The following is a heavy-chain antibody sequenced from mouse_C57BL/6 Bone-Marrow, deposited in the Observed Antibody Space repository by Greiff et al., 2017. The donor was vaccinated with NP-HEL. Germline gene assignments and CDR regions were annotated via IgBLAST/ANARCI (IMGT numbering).Heavy chain of an antibody. D-gene: IGHD2-4*01. V-gene: IGHV1-39*01. Sequence: EVQLKESGPELVKPGASVKISCKASGYSFTDYNMNWVKQSNGKSLEWIGVINPNYGTTSYNQKFKGKATLTVDQSSSTAYMQLNSLTSEDSAVYYCASFYYDYDVYYFDYWGQGTTLTVSS. CDR2: INPNYGTT. CDR1: GYSFTDYN. CDR3: ASFYYDYDVYYFDY. J-gene: IGHJ2*01.